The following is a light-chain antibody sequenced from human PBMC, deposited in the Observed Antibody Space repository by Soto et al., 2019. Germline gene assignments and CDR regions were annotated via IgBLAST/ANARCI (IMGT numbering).Light chain of an antibody. CDR3: QSFDSSLSIV. V-gene: IGLV1-40*01. CDR2: GNN. J-gene: IGLJ1*01. CDR1: SSNIGAGYD. Sequence: QSVLTQPPSVSGASGQRVTISCTGSSSNIGAGYDVDWYQQLPGTAPKLLIYGNNNRPSGVPDRFSGSKSGTSASLAITGLQAEDEADYYCQSFDSSLSIVFGTGTKLTVL.